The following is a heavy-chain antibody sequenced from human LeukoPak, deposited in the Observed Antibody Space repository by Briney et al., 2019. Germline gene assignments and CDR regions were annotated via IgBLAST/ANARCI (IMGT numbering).Heavy chain of an antibody. J-gene: IGHJ4*02. V-gene: IGHV4-34*01. CDR2: INHSGST. CDR3: ASPCSGGSCSTPARLDY. CDR1: GGSFSGYY. D-gene: IGHD2-15*01. Sequence: SETLSLTCAVYGGSFSGYYWSWIRRPPGKGLEWTGEINHSGSTNYNPSLKSRVTISVDTSKNQFSLKLSSVTAADTAVYYCASPCSGGSCSTPARLDYWGQGTLVTVSS.